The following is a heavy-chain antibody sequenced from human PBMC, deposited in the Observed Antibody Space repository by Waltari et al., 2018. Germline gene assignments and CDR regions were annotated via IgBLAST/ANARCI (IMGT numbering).Heavy chain of an antibody. CDR3: ARDTTSRERAGD. CDR2: IYTGEMT. Sequence: VRLVESGGGLIHPGGSLRLSCAASGPSVSHNYMHWVRQAPGKGLEWVSVIYTGEMTYYSDAVKGRFTISRDISKNMVYLQMNNLRAEDTALYYCARDTTSRERAGDWGQGTLVTVSS. V-gene: IGHV3-53*01. J-gene: IGHJ4*02. D-gene: IGHD1-1*01. CDR1: GPSVSHNY.